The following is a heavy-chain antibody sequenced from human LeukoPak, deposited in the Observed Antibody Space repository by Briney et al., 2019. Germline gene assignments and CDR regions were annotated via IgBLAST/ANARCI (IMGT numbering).Heavy chain of an antibody. CDR1: GYTFTTYY. CDR2: INTNNGRT. V-gene: IGHV1-46*01. J-gene: IGHJ4*02. CDR3: VREKAGGYFDF. D-gene: IGHD3-10*01. Sequence: DTLTVTCTTSGYTFTTYYIHWLRQAPGQGLEWMGMINTNNGRTNQPQNFRGSVTMTRDMSTSTVYMELSSLRSDDTDMYYCVREKAGGYFDFWGQGTLVTVSS.